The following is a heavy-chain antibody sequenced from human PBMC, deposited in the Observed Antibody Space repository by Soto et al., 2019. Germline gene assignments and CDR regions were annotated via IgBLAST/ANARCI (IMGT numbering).Heavy chain of an antibody. CDR2: ISGSAAST. CDR3: AEWTGRYCSGGRCYLDDPFDY. V-gene: IGHV3-23*01. J-gene: IGHJ4*02. D-gene: IGHD2-15*01. Sequence: EVHLLESGGDLVQPGGSLRLSCAASGFTFSNYAMSWVRQAPGKGLDWVSGISGSAASTFYADSVKGRFTISRDNSKNTLYLQMNSLRAEDTAVYYCAEWTGRYCSGGRCYLDDPFDYLGQGSLVTVSS. CDR1: GFTFSNYA.